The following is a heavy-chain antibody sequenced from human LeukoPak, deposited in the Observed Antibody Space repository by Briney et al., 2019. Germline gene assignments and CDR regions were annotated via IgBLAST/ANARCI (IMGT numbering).Heavy chain of an antibody. CDR3: ARDHAYRTDY. D-gene: IGHD2-2*01. CDR2: INQDESKK. CDR1: GFSFSNDW. Sequence: GGSLRLSCAASGFSFSNDWMCWVRQAPGKGLEWVANINQDESKKYYVDSVKGRFTISRGNAKNSLYLQMSSQRAEDTAVYYCARDHAYRTDYWGQGTLVTVSS. V-gene: IGHV3-7*01. J-gene: IGHJ4*02.